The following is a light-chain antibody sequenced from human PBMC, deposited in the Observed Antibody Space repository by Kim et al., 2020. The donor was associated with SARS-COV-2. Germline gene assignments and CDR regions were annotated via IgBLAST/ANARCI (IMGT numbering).Light chain of an antibody. V-gene: IGKV1-9*01. Sequence: DIQLTQSPSFLSASVGDRVTITCRASQGISSYLAWYQQKPGKAPKLLIYAASTLQSGVPSRFSGSGSGTEFTLTISSLQPEDFATYYCQQLNSYPRLTFGGWTKVDIK. CDR3: QQLNSYPRLT. J-gene: IGKJ4*01. CDR2: AAS. CDR1: QGISSY.